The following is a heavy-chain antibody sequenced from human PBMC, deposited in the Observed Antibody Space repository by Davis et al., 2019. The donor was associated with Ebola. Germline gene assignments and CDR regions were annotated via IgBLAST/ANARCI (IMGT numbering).Heavy chain of an antibody. CDR2: IYYSGST. D-gene: IGHD5-12*01. Sequence: MPSETLSLTCTVSGGSISSYYWSWIRQPPGKGLEWIGYIYYSGSTNYNPSLKSRVTMSLDTSKSQFSLKLSSVTAADTAVYYCAGDYERSYYYGMDVWGKGTTVTVSS. CDR3: AGDYERSYYYGMDV. J-gene: IGHJ6*04. V-gene: IGHV4-59*12. CDR1: GGSISSYY.